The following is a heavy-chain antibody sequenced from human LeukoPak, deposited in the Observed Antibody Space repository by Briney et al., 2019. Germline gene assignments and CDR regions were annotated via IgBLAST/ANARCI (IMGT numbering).Heavy chain of an antibody. V-gene: IGHV4-61*02. CDR1: GGSISSGSYY. Sequence: SETLSLTCTVSGGSISSGSYYWSWIRQPAGKGLEWIGRIYTSGSTNYNPSLKSRVTISVDTSKNQFSLKLSSVAAADTAVYYCARDYYTAMATDIWGQGTMVTVSS. CDR2: IYTSGST. CDR3: ARDYYTAMATDI. J-gene: IGHJ3*02. D-gene: IGHD5-18*01.